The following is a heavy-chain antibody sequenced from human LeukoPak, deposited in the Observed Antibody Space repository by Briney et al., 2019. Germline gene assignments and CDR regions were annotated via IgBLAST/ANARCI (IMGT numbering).Heavy chain of an antibody. CDR3: ARSGDGNWFDP. Sequence: ASVKVSCKTSGYTFATFGVSWVRQAPGQGFEWMGWISAYNGDTDYARNFQGRVTLTTDTSTSTAYMKLRSLRSDDTAVYYCARSGDGNWFDPWGQGTLVIVSS. J-gene: IGHJ5*02. D-gene: IGHD4-17*01. V-gene: IGHV1-18*01. CDR1: GYTFATFG. CDR2: ISAYNGDT.